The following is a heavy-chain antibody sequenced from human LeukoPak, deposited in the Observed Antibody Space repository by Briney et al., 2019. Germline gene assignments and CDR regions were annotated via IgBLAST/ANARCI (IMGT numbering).Heavy chain of an antibody. CDR1: GGSISSSSYY. Sequence: PSETLSLTCTVSGGSISSSSYYWGWIRQAPGKGLEWLVSSYYSGSTYYNPSLKSRVTISVDTSKNQFSLMMSSVTPADTAVYYCARGTKSSRVTVLTSFWFSDLWGRATLVTVSS. J-gene: IGHJ2*01. CDR3: ARGTKSSRVTVLTSFWFSDL. CDR2: SYYSGST. V-gene: IGHV4-39*01. D-gene: IGHD2-21*02.